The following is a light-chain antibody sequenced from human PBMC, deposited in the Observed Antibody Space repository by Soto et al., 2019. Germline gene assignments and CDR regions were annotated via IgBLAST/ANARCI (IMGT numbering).Light chain of an antibody. CDR3: TSYSSSRILL. Sequence: QSVLTQPASVSGSPGQSITISCTGTSSDVGGYKYVSWYQQHPGKAPKLMIYDVSNRPSGVSNRFSASKSGNTASLTISGLQAEDEADYYCTSYSSSRILLFGGGTQLTVL. V-gene: IGLV2-14*01. CDR1: SSDVGGYKY. J-gene: IGLJ2*01. CDR2: DVS.